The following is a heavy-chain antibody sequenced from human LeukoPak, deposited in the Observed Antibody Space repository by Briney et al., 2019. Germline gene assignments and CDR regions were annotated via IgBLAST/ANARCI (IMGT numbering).Heavy chain of an antibody. D-gene: IGHD5-12*01. J-gene: IGHJ3*02. CDR2: IKQDGSEK. CDR3: AREKYSGYEPPSWAFDI. Sequence: PGGSLRLSCAASGFTFSSYWMSWVRQAPGKGLEWVANIKQDGSEKYYVDSVKGRFTISRDNAKNSPYLQMNSLRAEDTAVYYCAREKYSGYEPPSWAFDIWGQGTMVTVSS. V-gene: IGHV3-7*01. CDR1: GFTFSSYW.